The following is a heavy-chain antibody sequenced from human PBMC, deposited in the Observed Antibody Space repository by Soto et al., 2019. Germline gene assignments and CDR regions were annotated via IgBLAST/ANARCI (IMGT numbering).Heavy chain of an antibody. J-gene: IGHJ4*02. CDR3: AAGEASSRNLAPYYLDF. D-gene: IGHD6-13*01. CDR2: IHYSGTT. CDR1: GGSMRNYF. V-gene: IGHV4-59*01. Sequence: PETLSLTCTVSGGSMRNYFWTWIRQPPGKGLEWIGYIHYSGTTSFFPSYNPSLRSRVTISEDTSKNQFSLKLLSVTTADTAVYFCAAGEASSRNLAPYYLDFWGQGTLVTVSS.